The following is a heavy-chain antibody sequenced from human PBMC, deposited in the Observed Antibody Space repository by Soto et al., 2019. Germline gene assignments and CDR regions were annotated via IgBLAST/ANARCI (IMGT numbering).Heavy chain of an antibody. CDR2: IYYSGTT. CDR1: GGPLSSGSYY. D-gene: IGHD3-9*01. J-gene: IGHJ5*02. Sequence: QVLLQESGPGLVKPSETLSLTCTVSGGPLSSGSYYWSWIRQSPGQGLEWIGYIYYSGTTKYNPSLKPRSPFPVTTSKTSFPLRPPSLIAADTAFYYWARAAPPFFDLLSASPPGGQGPLVTVPS. CDR3: ARAAPPFFDLLSASPP. V-gene: IGHV4-61*01.